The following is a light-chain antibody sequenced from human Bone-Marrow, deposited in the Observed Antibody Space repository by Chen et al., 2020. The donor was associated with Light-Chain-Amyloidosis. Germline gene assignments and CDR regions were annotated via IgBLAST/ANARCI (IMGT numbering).Light chain of an antibody. J-gene: IGLJ3*02. Sequence: SHVRTQPSSVSGAPGQTATIACGGNNIGSTSVHWYQQTPGQAPLLVVYDDSDRPSGIPERLSGSNSGHTATLTISRVEAGDEADYYCQVWDRSSDRPVFGGGTKLTVL. CDR3: QVWDRSSDRPV. CDR2: DDS. V-gene: IGLV3-21*02. CDR1: NIGSTS.